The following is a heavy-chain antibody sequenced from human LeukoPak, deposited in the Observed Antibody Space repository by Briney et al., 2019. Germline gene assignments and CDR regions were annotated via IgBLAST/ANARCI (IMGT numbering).Heavy chain of an antibody. CDR2: ISYSGST. J-gene: IGHJ4*02. Sequence: SETLSLTCTVSGGSISSYYWSWIRQPPGKGLEWIGYISYSGSTNYNPSPKSRVTISLDTSKNQFSLKLSSVTAADTAMYYCASSRYTGSYSTIDFWGQGTLVTVSS. CDR1: GGSISSYY. V-gene: IGHV4-59*01. D-gene: IGHD1-26*01. CDR3: ASSRYTGSYSTIDF.